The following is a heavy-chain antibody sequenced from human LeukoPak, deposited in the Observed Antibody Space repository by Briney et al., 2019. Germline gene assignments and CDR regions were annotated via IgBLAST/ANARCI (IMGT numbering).Heavy chain of an antibody. CDR3: ARAIHEDYYDSSGSPYFDY. D-gene: IGHD3-22*01. Sequence: ASVKVSCKASGYTFTGYYMHWVRQAPGQGLEWMGWINPNRGGTNYAQKFQGRVTMTRDTSISTAYMELSRLRSDDTAVYYCARAIHEDYYDSSGSPYFDYWGQGTLVTVSS. J-gene: IGHJ4*02. V-gene: IGHV1-2*02. CDR2: INPNRGGT. CDR1: GYTFTGYY.